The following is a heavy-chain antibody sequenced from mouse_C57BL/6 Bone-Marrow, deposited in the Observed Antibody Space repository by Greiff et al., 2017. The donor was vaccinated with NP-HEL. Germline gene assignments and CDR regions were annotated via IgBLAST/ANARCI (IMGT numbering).Heavy chain of an antibody. CDR2: INPNNGGT. CDR3: ARGDFMVTTWSPYYFDY. D-gene: IGHD2-2*01. V-gene: IGHV1-22*01. CDR1: GYTFTDYN. Sequence: EVQLQQSGPELVKPGASVKMSCKASGYTFTDYNMHWVKQSHGKSLEWIGYINPNNGGTSYNQKFKGKATLTVNKSSSTAYMELRSLTSEDSAVYYCARGDFMVTTWSPYYFDYWGQGTTLTVSS. J-gene: IGHJ2*01.